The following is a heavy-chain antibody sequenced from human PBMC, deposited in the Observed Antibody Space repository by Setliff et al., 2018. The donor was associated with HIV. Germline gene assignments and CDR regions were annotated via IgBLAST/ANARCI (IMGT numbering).Heavy chain of an antibody. CDR3: ARAPHVAVAGTSGFDY. Sequence: SVKVSCKASGDTFSNSALTWVRQAPGQGLEWMGGSIPLFGTVKYAQKFQDRVTITADESTSTAYMELSSLRSEDTAVYYCARAPHVAVAGTSGFDYWGQGTLVTVSS. V-gene: IGHV1-69*13. CDR2: SIPLFGTV. J-gene: IGHJ4*02. D-gene: IGHD6-19*01. CDR1: GDTFSNSA.